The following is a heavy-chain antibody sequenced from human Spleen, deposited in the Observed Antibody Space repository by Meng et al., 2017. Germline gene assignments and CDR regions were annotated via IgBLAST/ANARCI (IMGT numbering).Heavy chain of an antibody. CDR3: ARPSSWYSSSWYSFDY. D-gene: IGHD6-13*01. Sequence: GESLKISCAASGFTFSSYAMHWVRQAPGKGLEWVAVISYDGSNKYYADSVKGRFTISRDNSKNTLYLQMNSLRAEDTAVYYCARPSSWYSSSWYSFDYWGQGTLVTCAS. J-gene: IGHJ4*02. V-gene: IGHV3-30*04. CDR2: ISYDGSNK. CDR1: GFTFSSYA.